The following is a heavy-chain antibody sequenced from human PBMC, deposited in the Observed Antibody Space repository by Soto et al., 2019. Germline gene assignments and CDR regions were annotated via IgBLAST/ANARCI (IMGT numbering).Heavy chain of an antibody. V-gene: IGHV3-23*01. Sequence: GGSLRLSCAASGVTFSNSDMSWVRQAPGKGLEWVSAISGSGRSTYYADSVKGRFTISRDNSKNTLYLQMNSLRAEDTAIYYCAKDQYCSSSSCYADYWGQGTLVTVSS. CDR1: GVTFSNSD. J-gene: IGHJ4*02. CDR3: AKDQYCSSSSCYADY. D-gene: IGHD2-2*01. CDR2: ISGSGRST.